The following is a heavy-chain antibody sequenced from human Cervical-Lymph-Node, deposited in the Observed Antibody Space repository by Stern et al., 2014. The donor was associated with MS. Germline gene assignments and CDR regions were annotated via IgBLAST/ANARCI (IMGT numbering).Heavy chain of an antibody. J-gene: IGHJ6*02. CDR3: ATSNRGYSYGPYYYYYGMDV. CDR2: IIPIFGTA. V-gene: IGHV1-69*01. Sequence: QVQLVQSGAEVKKPGSSVQVSCKASGGTFSSYAISWVRQAPGQGLEWMGGIIPIFGTANYAQKFQGRVTITADESTSTAYMELSSLRSEDTAVYYCATSNRGYSYGPYYYYYGMDVWGQGTTVTVSS. D-gene: IGHD5-18*01. CDR1: GGTFSSYA.